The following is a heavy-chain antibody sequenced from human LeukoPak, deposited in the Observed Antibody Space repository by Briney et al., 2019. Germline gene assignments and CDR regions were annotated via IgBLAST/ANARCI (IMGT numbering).Heavy chain of an antibody. CDR2: ISSSSSYI. Sequence: GGSLRLSCAASGFTFSSYSMNWVRQAPGEGLEWVSSISSSSSYIYYADSVKGRFTISRDNAKNSLYLQMNSLRAEDTAVYYCAVDCSGGSCYYEDFDYWGQGTLVTVSS. J-gene: IGHJ4*02. CDR3: AVDCSGGSCYYEDFDY. CDR1: GFTFSSYS. D-gene: IGHD2-15*01. V-gene: IGHV3-21*01.